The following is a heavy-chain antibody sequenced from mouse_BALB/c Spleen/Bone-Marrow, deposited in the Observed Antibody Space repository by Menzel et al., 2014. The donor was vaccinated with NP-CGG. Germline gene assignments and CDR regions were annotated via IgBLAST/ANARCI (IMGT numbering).Heavy chain of an antibody. V-gene: IGHV1-80*01. D-gene: IGHD2-14*01. Sequence: VQLKQSGAELVRPGSSVKISCKASGYAFSSYWMNWVKQRPGQGLEWIGQIYPGDGDTNYNGNFKDKATLTVDRSSSTAFMQLSSLTSEDSAVYFCARWYRDPHFAMDYWGPGTSVTVSS. CDR1: GYAFSSYW. CDR2: IYPGDGDT. J-gene: IGHJ4*01. CDR3: ARWYRDPHFAMDY.